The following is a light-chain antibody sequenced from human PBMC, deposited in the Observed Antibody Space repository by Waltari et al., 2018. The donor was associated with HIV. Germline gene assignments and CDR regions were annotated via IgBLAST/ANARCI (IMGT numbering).Light chain of an antibody. CDR1: SSDVGGYNY. Sequence: QSALPQPPSASGSPGQSVTIPCTGTSSDVGGYNYVSWYQQYPGKAPKLIIYEATKRPSGVPDRFSGAKSGNTASLTVSGLQAEDEADYYCASYAGRDNFVVFGGGTRLTVL. J-gene: IGLJ2*01. CDR2: EAT. CDR3: ASYAGRDNFVV. V-gene: IGLV2-8*01.